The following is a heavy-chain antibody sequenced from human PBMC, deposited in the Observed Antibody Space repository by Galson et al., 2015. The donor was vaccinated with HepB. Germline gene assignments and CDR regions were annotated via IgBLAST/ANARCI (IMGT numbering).Heavy chain of an antibody. V-gene: IGHV5-51*03. Sequence: QSGAEVKKPGESLKISCKGSGYSFTSYWIGWVRQMPGKGLEWMGVIYPGDSDTRYSPSFQGQVTISADKSISTAYLQWSSLKASDTAVYYCARVQPKDILTGSSYAFDIWGQGTMVTVSS. D-gene: IGHD3-9*01. J-gene: IGHJ3*02. CDR2: IYPGDSDT. CDR1: GYSFTSYW. CDR3: ARVQPKDILTGSSYAFDI.